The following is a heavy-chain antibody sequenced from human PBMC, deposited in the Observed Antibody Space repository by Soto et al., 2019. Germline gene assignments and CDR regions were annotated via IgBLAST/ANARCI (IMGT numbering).Heavy chain of an antibody. CDR3: AKGGAIVAAGTRVYLYNPMDV. V-gene: IGHV1-2*02. CDR1: GYTFTGYY. Sequence: ASVKVSCKASGYTFTGYYVHWVRQAPGQGLEWMGWINPNSGDTYLAQRFQGRVTMNRDTSIGTAYMELRGLTSDDTAEYYCAKGGAIVAAGTRVYLYNPMDVWGQGTTVTVYS. J-gene: IGHJ6*02. D-gene: IGHD1-26*01. CDR2: INPNSGDT.